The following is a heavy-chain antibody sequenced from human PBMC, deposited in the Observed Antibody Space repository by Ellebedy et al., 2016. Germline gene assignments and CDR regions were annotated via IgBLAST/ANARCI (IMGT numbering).Heavy chain of an antibody. CDR1: GDSISSGTYY. Sequence: SETLSLXXFVSGDSISSGTYYWSWIRQPAGKGLEWIGRISTSGNTMYNPSLKSRVTMLVDTSNNHFSLDLTSVTTADTAVYYCATLTIPGGSDSWGQGTLVTVSS. D-gene: IGHD3-16*01. CDR2: ISTSGNT. V-gene: IGHV4-61*02. J-gene: IGHJ4*02. CDR3: ATLTIPGGSDS.